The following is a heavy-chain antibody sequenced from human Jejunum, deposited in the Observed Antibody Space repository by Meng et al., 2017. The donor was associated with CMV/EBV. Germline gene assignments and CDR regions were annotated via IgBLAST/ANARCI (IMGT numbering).Heavy chain of an antibody. CDR1: GFSFSSFS. CDR3: ARGFYYGSD. D-gene: IGHD3-10*01. CDR2: VSGSGRDI. Sequence: EVQLVESGGXXXXXGXSLRLSCAASGFSFSSFSMNWVRQAPGRGLEWVSYVSGSGRDIYYADSVKGRFTISRDNAKNSLYLQMNSLRVEDSAVYYCARGFYYGSDWGQGTLVTVSS. V-gene: IGHV3-21*01. J-gene: IGHJ4*02.